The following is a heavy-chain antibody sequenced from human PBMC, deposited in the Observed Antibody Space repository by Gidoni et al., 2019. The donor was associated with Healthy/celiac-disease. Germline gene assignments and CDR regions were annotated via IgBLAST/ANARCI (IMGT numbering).Heavy chain of an antibody. D-gene: IGHD2-2*01. CDR1: GFTFSSYA. J-gene: IGHJ4*02. CDR3: ARGLTSFDY. Sequence: QVQLVESGGGVVQPGRSLRLSCAASGFTFSSYAMHWVRQAPGKGLGWVAVISYDGSNKYYADSVKGLFTISRDNSKNTLYLQMNSLRAEDTAVYYCARGLTSFDYWGQGTLVTVSS. CDR2: ISYDGSNK. V-gene: IGHV3-30-3*01.